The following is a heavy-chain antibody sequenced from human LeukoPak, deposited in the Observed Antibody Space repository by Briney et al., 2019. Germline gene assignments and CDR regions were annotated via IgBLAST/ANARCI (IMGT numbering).Heavy chain of an antibody. CDR1: GYAFTSYG. V-gene: IGHV1-8*02. J-gene: IGHJ6*03. CDR2: MNPNSGNT. Sequence: ASVKVSCKASGYAFTSYGINWVRQATGQGLEWMGWMNPNSGNTGYAQKFQGRVTMTRNTSISTAYMELSSLRSEDTAVYYCARVVSGSYYNVNYYYYMDVWGKGTTVTISS. CDR3: ARVVSGSYYNVNYYYYMDV. D-gene: IGHD3-10*01.